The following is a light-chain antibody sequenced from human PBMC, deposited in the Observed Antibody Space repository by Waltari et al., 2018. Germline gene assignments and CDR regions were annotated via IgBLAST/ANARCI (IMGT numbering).Light chain of an antibody. CDR1: NVGSKS. J-gene: IGLJ2*01. Sequence: SYVLTQPPSASVAPGKTARISCGGNNVGSKSVHWYQQEPGQAPLLVVYDDSARPSGIPDRFSASNSGNPATLTISRVEHGDEADYYCQVWDTSSDRVVFGGGTKLTVL. CDR3: QVWDTSSDRVV. V-gene: IGLV3-21*03. CDR2: DDS.